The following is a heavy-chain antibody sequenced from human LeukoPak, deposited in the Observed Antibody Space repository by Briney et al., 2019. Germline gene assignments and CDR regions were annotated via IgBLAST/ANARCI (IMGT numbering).Heavy chain of an antibody. V-gene: IGHV1-69*06. Sequence: ASVKVSCKASGGTFSSYAISWVRQAPGQGLEWMGGIIPIFGTANYAQKFQGRVTITADKSTSTAYMELSSLRSEDTAVYYCASRRDYYDSSGPNYYYYYYMDVWGKGTTVTVSS. J-gene: IGHJ6*03. CDR3: ASRRDYYDSSGPNYYYYYYMDV. CDR1: GGTFSSYA. D-gene: IGHD3-22*01. CDR2: IIPIFGTA.